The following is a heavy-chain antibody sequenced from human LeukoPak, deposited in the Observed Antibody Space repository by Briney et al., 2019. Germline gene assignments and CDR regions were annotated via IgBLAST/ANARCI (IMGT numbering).Heavy chain of an antibody. CDR3: ARDLIAAAGTGGYFQH. Sequence: PGGSLRLSCAASGFTFSSYAMHWVRQAPGKGLEWVAVISYDGSNKYYADSVKGRFTISRDNSKNTLYLQMNSLRAGDTAVYYCARDLIAAAGTGGYFQHWGQGTLVTVSS. J-gene: IGHJ1*01. CDR2: ISYDGSNK. V-gene: IGHV3-30-3*01. CDR1: GFTFSSYA. D-gene: IGHD6-13*01.